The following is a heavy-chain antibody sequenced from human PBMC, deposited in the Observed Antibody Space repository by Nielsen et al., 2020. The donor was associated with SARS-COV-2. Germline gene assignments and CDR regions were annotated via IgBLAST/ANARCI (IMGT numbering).Heavy chain of an antibody. V-gene: IGHV5-51*01. J-gene: IGHJ3*02. CDR2: IYPGDSDT. Sequence: GESLKISCKGSGYSFTSYWIGWVRQMPGKGLEWMGIIYPGDSDTRYSPSFQGQVTISADKSISTAYLQWSSLKASDTAMYYCARNPVEMATITAFDIWGQGTMVTVSS. CDR3: ARNPVEMATITAFDI. CDR1: GYSFTSYW. D-gene: IGHD5-24*01.